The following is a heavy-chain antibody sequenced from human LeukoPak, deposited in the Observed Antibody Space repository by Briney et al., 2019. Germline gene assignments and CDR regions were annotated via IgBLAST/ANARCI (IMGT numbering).Heavy chain of an antibody. CDR3: AKQADMSY. CDR2: ISYDGSNK. Sequence: SGGSLRLSCAASGFTFSSYGMHWVRQAPGKGLEWVAVISYDGSNKYYADSVKGRFTISRDNSKNTLYLQMNSLRAEDTAVYYCAKQADMSYWGQGTLVTVSS. V-gene: IGHV3-30*18. J-gene: IGHJ4*02. CDR1: GFTFSSYG. D-gene: IGHD3-9*01.